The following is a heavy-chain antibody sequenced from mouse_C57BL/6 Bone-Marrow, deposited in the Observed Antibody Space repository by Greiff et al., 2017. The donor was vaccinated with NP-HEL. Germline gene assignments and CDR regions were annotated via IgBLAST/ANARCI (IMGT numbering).Heavy chain of an antibody. CDR2: IYPSDSET. D-gene: IGHD1-1*01. CDR3: ARDYYGCRFAY. V-gene: IGHV1-61*01. J-gene: IGHJ3*01. Sequence: QVQLQQPGAELVRPGSSVKLSCKASGYTFTSYWMDWVKQRPGQGLEWIGNIYPSDSETHYNQKFKDKATLTVDKSSSTAYMQLSSLTSEDSAVYYCARDYYGCRFAYWGQGTLVTVSA. CDR1: GYTFTSYW.